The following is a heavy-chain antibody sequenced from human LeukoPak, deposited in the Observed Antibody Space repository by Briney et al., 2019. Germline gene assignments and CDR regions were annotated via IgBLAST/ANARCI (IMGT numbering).Heavy chain of an antibody. CDR2: IYTSGST. CDR3: ARDRYYGSGSYTD. CDR1: GGSISSGSYY. D-gene: IGHD3-10*01. V-gene: IGHV4-61*02. J-gene: IGHJ4*02. Sequence: SETLSLTCTVSGGSISSGSYYWSWIRQPAGKGLEWIGRIYTSGSTNYNPSLKSRVTISVDTSKNQFSLKLSFVTAADTAVYYCARDRYYGSGSYTDWGQGTLLTVSS.